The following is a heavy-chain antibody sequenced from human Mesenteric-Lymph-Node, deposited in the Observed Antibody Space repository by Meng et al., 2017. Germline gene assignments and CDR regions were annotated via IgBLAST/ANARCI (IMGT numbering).Heavy chain of an antibody. CDR3: ARGEIKTYFDY. Sequence: VQPVLVRRCVVQPGRSLGPSCAATGFAFSSDCMHWVRQARGKGLELVAVSGYAGNNTYYADPVKGRFTISRDNSNNTLYLQMNSLRAEDTAVYYCARGEIKTYFDYWGQGTLVTVSS. D-gene: IGHD3-16*01. CDR2: SGYAGNNT. V-gene: IGHV3-33*01. CDR1: GFAFSSDC. J-gene: IGHJ4*02.